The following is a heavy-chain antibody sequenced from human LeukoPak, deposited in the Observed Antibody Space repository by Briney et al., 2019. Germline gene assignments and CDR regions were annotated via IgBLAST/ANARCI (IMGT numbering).Heavy chain of an antibody. Sequence: PGRSLRLSCAASGFTFSSYGMYWVRQAPGKGLEWVAVISDDGSNKYYADSVKGRFTISRDNSKNTLYLQMNSLRAEDTAVYYCASMTTVTLDDAFDLWGQGTMVTVCS. V-gene: IGHV3-30*03. D-gene: IGHD4-17*01. CDR2: ISDDGSNK. CDR3: ASMTTVTLDDAFDL. J-gene: IGHJ3*01. CDR1: GFTFSSYG.